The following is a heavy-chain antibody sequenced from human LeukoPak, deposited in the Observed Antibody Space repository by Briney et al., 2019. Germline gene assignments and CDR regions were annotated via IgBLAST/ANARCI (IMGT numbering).Heavy chain of an antibody. J-gene: IGHJ3*02. CDR2: IIPIFGTA. D-gene: IGHD6-19*01. Sequence: GASVRLSCTASGFTFSSYAISWVRQAPGQGLEWMGGIIPIFGTANYAHKFQGRVTITTDESTSTAYMELSSLRTEDTAVYYCSRDGPYIAVGGNFGAFDIWGQGKMVTVSS. V-gene: IGHV1-69*05. CDR3: SRDGPYIAVGGNFGAFDI. CDR1: GFTFSSYA.